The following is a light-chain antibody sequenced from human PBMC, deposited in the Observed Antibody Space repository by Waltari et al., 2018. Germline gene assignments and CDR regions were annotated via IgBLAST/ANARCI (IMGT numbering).Light chain of an antibody. V-gene: IGLV2-14*01. J-gene: IGLJ2*01. CDR1: SSDVDAYNY. CDR3: SSFTSRRTLV. CDR2: DVN. Sequence: QSALTQPASVSGSPGQSITISCTGTSSDVDAYNYVSWYQQHPGKVPKVMIYDVNQRPSGVSNRFSGSKSGNTASLTISGLQSEDEADYYCSSFTSRRTLVFGGGTKLTVL.